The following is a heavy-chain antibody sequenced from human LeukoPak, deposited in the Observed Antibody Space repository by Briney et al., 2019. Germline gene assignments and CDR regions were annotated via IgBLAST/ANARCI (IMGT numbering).Heavy chain of an antibody. CDR1: GFTFSNYW. CDR2: IKQDGSEE. Sequence: PGGSLRLSCAASGFTFSNYWMSWVRQAPGKGLEWVANIKQDGSEEYYVDSVKGQFTIYRDNAKKSLYLQMTSLRAEDTAVYYCARGESWAFDYWGQGTLVTVSS. V-gene: IGHV3-7*05. D-gene: IGHD1-26*01. CDR3: ARGESWAFDY. J-gene: IGHJ4*02.